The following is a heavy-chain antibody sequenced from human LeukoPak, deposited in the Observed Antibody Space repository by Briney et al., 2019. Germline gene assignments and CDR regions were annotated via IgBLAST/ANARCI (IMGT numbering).Heavy chain of an antibody. CDR2: ISGSGYYS. J-gene: IGHJ4*02. CDR3: AKGGPTGSNYDF. CDR1: GFTFSTYS. D-gene: IGHD1-26*01. V-gene: IGHV3-23*01. Sequence: GGSLRLSCAASGFTFSTYSMNWVRQAPGKGLEWVSVISGSGYYSYYADSVKGRFTVSRDNSKTTLYLQMNSLRADDTAVYYCAKGGPTGSNYDFWGQGTLVTVSS.